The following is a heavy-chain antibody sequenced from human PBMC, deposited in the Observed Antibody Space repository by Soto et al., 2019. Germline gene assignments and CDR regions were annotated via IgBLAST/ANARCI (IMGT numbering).Heavy chain of an antibody. J-gene: IGHJ4*01. CDR3: ARLGDYYHAFDY. CDR2: IFYTGSP. CDR1: GGSLSSGGYY. D-gene: IGHD3-22*01. V-gene: IGHV4-30-4*01. Sequence: TPSLPFTVPGGSLSSGGYYLTLVRQPPGKGLEWTGFIFYTGSPYYNPSFKSRVAISVDTSKNQFSLNLTSVTAADTAVYYCARLGDYYHAFDYWGHGALVTVSS.